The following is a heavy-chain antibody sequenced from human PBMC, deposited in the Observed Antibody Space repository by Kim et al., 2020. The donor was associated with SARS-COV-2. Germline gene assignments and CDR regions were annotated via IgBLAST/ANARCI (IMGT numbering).Heavy chain of an antibody. CDR3: ARTPGLAWQSGGYINY. CDR1: GSSITNNY. J-gene: IGHJ4*03. D-gene: IGHD1-26*01. V-gene: IGHV4-59*13. CDR2: IYYSGST. Sequence: SETLSLTCTVSGSSITNNYLSWIRQPPGKGLEWIGYIYYSGSTNYNPSLRSRATISLDTSRSQFSLKPDSVTAADTALYYCARTPGLAWQSGGYINYWG.